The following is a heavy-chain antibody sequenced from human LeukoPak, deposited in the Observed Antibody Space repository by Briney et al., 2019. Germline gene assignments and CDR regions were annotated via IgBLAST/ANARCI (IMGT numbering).Heavy chain of an antibody. Sequence: PSETLSLTCAVYGGSFSGYYWSWIRQPPGKGLEWIGEINHSGSTNYNPSLKSRVTISVDTSKNQFSLKLSSVTAADTAVYYCARGLGEFDPWGQGTLVTVSS. D-gene: IGHD3-10*01. CDR2: INHSGST. CDR3: ARGLGEFDP. J-gene: IGHJ5*02. CDR1: GGSFSGYY. V-gene: IGHV4-34*01.